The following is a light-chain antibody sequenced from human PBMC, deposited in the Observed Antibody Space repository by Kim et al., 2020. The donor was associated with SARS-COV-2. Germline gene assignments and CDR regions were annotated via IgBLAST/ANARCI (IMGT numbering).Light chain of an antibody. CDR2: SNN. J-gene: IGLJ3*02. CDR3: AAWDDSLNGYWV. CDR1: SSNIGSNT. V-gene: IGLV1-44*01. Sequence: QRVTIFCSGSSSNIGSNTVNWYQQFPGTAPKLLMFSNNQRPSGVPDRFSGSTSGTSASLAISGLQSEDEADYYCAAWDDSLNGYWVFGGGTQLTVL.